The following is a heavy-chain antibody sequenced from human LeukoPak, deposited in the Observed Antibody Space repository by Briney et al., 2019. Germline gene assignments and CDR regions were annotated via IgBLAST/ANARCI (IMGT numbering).Heavy chain of an antibody. J-gene: IGHJ4*02. CDR2: ISYDGSNK. CDR3: ARGPVFAY. Sequence: GGSLRLSCEASAFIFSGHWLNWVRQTPGKGLEWVAVISYDGSNKYYADSVKGRFTISRDNSKNTLYLQMNSLRAEDTAVYYCARGPVFAYWGQGTLVTVSS. CDR1: AFIFSGHW. D-gene: IGHD4-11*01. V-gene: IGHV3-30-3*01.